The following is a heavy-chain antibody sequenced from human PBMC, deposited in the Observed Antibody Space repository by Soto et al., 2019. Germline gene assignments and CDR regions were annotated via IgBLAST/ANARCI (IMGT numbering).Heavy chain of an antibody. V-gene: IGHV3-33*01. J-gene: IGHJ6*02. CDR1: GFTFSSYG. D-gene: IGHD3-9*01. CDR2: IWYDGSNK. Sequence: GGSLRLSCAASGFTFSSYGMHWVRQAPGKGLEWVAVIWYDGSNKYYADSVKGRFTISRDNSKNTLYLQMHSLRAEDTAVYYCASSDILTGQYYYGMDVWGQGTTVTVSS. CDR3: ASSDILTGQYYYGMDV.